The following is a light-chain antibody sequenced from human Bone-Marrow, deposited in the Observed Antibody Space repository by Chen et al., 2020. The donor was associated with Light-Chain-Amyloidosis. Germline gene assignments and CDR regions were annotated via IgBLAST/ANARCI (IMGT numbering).Light chain of an antibody. Sequence: SYVLTQPSSVSVAPGQTATIACGGNNIGSTSVHWYQQTPGQAPLLVVYDDSDRPSGIPERLSGSNSGNTATLTISRVEAGYEADYYCQVGDMSSDRPVFGGGTKLTVL. CDR2: DDS. V-gene: IGLV3-21*02. J-gene: IGLJ3*02. CDR1: NIGSTS. CDR3: QVGDMSSDRPV.